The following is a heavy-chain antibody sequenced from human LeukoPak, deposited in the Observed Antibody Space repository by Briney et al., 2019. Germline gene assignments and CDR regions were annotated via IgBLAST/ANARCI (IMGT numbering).Heavy chain of an antibody. D-gene: IGHD1-1*01. CDR1: GGSISSGSYY. J-gene: IGHJ4*02. Sequence: SETLSLTCTVSGGSISSGSYYWSWIRQPAGKGLEWIGRIYTSGSTNYNPSLKSRVTISVDTSKNQFSLKLSSVTAADTAVYYCAREVLERRTKGYYFDYWGQGTLVTVSS. V-gene: IGHV4-61*02. CDR3: AREVLERRTKGYYFDY. CDR2: IYTSGST.